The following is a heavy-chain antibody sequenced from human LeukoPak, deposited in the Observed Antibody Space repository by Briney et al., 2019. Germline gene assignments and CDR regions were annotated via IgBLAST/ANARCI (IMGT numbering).Heavy chain of an antibody. J-gene: IGHJ5*02. CDR3: ASTSPIDYYDSSGYVST. D-gene: IGHD3-22*01. CDR2: INHSGST. CDR1: GVSFSGYY. Sequence: SETLSLTCAVYGVSFSGYYWSWIRQPPGKGLEWIGEINHSGSTNYNPSLKGRVTISVDTSKNQFSLKLSSVTAADTAVYYCASTSPIDYYDSSGYVSTWGQGTLVTVSS. V-gene: IGHV4-34*01.